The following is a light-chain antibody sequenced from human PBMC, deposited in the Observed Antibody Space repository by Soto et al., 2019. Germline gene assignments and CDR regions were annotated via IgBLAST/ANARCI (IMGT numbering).Light chain of an antibody. CDR3: SSYAGTTNFV. Sequence: SVLTQPPSASGSPGQSVTISCTGASSDVGGYNFVSWYQQHPGKAPKLLIYDVSKRPSGVPDRFSGSKSGNTASLTVSGLQAEDEADYYCSSYAGTTNFVFGTGTKVTVL. V-gene: IGLV2-8*01. CDR1: SSDVGGYNF. J-gene: IGLJ1*01. CDR2: DVS.